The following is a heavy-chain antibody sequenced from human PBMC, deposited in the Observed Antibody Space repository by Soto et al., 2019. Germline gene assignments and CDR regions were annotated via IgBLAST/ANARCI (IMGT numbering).Heavy chain of an antibody. CDR1: CGSISSNY. D-gene: IGHD6-13*01. Sequence: SETLSLTCTFSCGSISSNYWTWIRRPPGKGLEWIGYVYNSGSTNYNPSLKSRVTISEDTSKSQFSLKVNSMTAADTVVYYCARYRREAVAGYTLDNWGQGILVTVSS. V-gene: IGHV4-59*01. J-gene: IGHJ4*02. CDR2: VYNSGST. CDR3: ARYRREAVAGYTLDN.